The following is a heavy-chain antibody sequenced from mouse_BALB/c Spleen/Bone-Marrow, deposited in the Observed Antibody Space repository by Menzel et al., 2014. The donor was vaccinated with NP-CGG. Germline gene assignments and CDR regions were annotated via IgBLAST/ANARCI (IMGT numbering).Heavy chain of an antibody. J-gene: IGHJ2*01. CDR3: APRLDY. Sequence: QVQLQQSGAEFVKPGASVKLSCKASGYTFTSYWMHWVKQRPGQGLEWIGEIDPSDSYTNYNQKFKGKATLTVDKSSSTAYMQLSSLTSEDSAVYYCAPRLDYWGQGTTLTVSS. CDR2: IDPSDSYT. V-gene: IGHV1-69*02. CDR1: GYTFTSYW.